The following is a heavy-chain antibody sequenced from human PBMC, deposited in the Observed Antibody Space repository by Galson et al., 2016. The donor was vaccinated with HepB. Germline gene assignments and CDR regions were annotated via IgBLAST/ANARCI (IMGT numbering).Heavy chain of an antibody. CDR1: GFIFSGYD. CDR2: TSYDGTDK. J-gene: IGHJ4*02. D-gene: IGHD2-2*01. V-gene: IGHV3-30*03. CDR3: ARSAGYCGSGCYPDY. Sequence: SLRLSCAASGFIFSGYDMQWVRQAPGKGLEWVASTSYDGTDKFYADSLKGRFSISRDNSKNTLYLQMDSLRAEDTAVFYCARSAGYCGSGCYPDYWGQGTLVSVSS.